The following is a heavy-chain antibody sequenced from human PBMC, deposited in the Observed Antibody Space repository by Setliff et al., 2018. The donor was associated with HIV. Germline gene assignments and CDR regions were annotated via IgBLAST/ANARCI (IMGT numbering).Heavy chain of an antibody. V-gene: IGHV3-48*01. J-gene: IGHJ4*02. Sequence: PGGSLRLSCAASGFTFDDYAMHWVRQAPGKGLEWVSDISSSSVNIYYADSVRGRFTISRDNAKNSLYLQMNSLSADDTAVYYCTRDPTPKELWFFSGYYSDYWGQGTLVTVSS. CDR1: GFTFDDYA. CDR2: ISSSSVNI. D-gene: IGHD3-10*01. CDR3: TRDPTPKELWFFSGYYSDY.